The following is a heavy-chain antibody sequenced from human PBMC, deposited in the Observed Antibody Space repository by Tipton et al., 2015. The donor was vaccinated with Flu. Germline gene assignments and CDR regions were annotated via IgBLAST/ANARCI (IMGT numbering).Heavy chain of an antibody. CDR3: AGGVVIRRGLDY. CDR1: GFTFSSYA. J-gene: IGHJ4*02. D-gene: IGHD3-3*01. CDR2: ISGSCGST. Sequence: SLRLSCAASGFTFSSYAMSWVRQAPGKGLEWVSAISGSCGSTYYADSVKGRFTISRDNSKNTLYLQMNSLRAEDTAVYYCAGGVVIRRGLDYWGQGTLVTVSS. V-gene: IGHV3-23*01.